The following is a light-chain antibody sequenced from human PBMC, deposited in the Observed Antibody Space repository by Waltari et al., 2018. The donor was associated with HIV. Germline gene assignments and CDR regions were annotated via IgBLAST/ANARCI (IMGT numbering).Light chain of an antibody. CDR2: EVS. CDR1: SSDVGAYNF. Sequence: QSALTQPASVSGSPGQSITISCTGTSSDVGAYNFVSWYQQYPANAPKRMIYEVSNRPSGVSDRFSGSKSDNAASLTISGLQAEDEADYYCSSYTSSNAYVVFGGGTKLTVL. V-gene: IGLV2-14*01. J-gene: IGLJ2*01. CDR3: SSYTSSNAYVV.